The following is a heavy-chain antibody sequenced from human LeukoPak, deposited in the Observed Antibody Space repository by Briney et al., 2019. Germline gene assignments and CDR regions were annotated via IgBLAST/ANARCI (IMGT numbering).Heavy chain of an antibody. Sequence: GGSLRLSCAASGFTFSSYGMHWVRQAPGKGLEWVAVISYDGSNKYYEESVKGRFTISRDNSKNTLYLQMNSLRPEDTAVYYCANSRRDGYNQWYYGMDVWGQGTTVTVSS. CDR2: ISYDGSNK. D-gene: IGHD5-24*01. V-gene: IGHV3-30*18. J-gene: IGHJ6*02. CDR1: GFTFSSYG. CDR3: ANSRRDGYNQWYYGMDV.